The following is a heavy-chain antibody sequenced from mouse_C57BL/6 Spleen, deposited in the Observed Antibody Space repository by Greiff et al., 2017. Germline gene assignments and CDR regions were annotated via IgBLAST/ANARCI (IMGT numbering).Heavy chain of an antibody. D-gene: IGHD1-1*01. CDR1: GFTFSDYY. CDR3: ARPVSSYGYFDV. CDR2: ISNGGGST. Sequence: EVQVVESGGGLVQPGGSLKLSCAASGFTFSDYYMYWVRQTPEKRLEWVAYISNGGGSTYYPDTVKGRFTISRDNAKNTLYLQMSRLKSEDTAMYYCARPVSSYGYFDVWGTGTTVTVSS. J-gene: IGHJ1*03. V-gene: IGHV5-12*01.